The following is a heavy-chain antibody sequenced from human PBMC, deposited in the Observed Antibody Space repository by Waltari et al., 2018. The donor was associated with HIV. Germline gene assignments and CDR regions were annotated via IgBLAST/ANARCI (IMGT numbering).Heavy chain of an antibody. CDR2: INHSGST. V-gene: IGHV4-34*01. CDR3: ARGIPWELLGGYYFDY. J-gene: IGHJ4*02. CDR1: GGSFSGYY. D-gene: IGHD1-26*01. Sequence: QVQLQQWGAGLLKPSETLSLTCAVYGGSFSGYYWSWIRQPPGKGLGWIGEINHSGSTNYNPSLKSRVTISVDTSKNQFSLKLSSVTAADTAVYYCARGIPWELLGGYYFDYWGQGTLVTVSS.